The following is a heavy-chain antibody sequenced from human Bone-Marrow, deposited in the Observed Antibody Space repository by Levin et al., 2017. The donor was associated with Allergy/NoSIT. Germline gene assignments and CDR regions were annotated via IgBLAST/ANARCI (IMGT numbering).Heavy chain of an antibody. Sequence: ASVKVSCKVSGYSLTELSIHWVRQAPGKGLEWMGGFDSEDGDRIYIKKLQGRVTMTEDKSTGTAYMELSSLTSEDTAVYFCATRARGKYDTLDWWGQGTLVTVSS. CDR1: GYSLTELS. CDR3: ATRARGKYDTLDW. V-gene: IGHV1-24*01. CDR2: FDSEDGDR. D-gene: IGHD3-16*01. J-gene: IGHJ4*02.